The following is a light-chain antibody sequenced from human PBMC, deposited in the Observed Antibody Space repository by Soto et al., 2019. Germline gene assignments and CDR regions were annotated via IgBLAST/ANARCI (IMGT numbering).Light chain of an antibody. V-gene: IGKV1-39*01. J-gene: IGKJ3*01. Sequence: DIQMTQSPSSLSASVGDRITSSCRASQSISRYLNWYQQRPGTAPRLLIYVTSTLQSGVPSRVSGSGSGTDFTLTINHLPPEDFPTYYSQQNYNTPPFTFGPANKVDF. CDR3: QQNYNTPPFT. CDR2: VTS. CDR1: QSISRY.